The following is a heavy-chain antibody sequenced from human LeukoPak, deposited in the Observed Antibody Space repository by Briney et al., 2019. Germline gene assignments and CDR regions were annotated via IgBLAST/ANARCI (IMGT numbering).Heavy chain of an antibody. CDR2: IYHGDSDT. V-gene: IGHV5-51*01. J-gene: IGHJ6*02. CDR1: RYSFTIYS. Sequence: GESLKISCMGSRYSFTIYSIGWVRQMPGKGLEWMGIIYHGDSDTRYSPSFQRQVTISADKSISTAYPQWSSMTAPDTAMYYCARIAAPTGNGMAVWGQGTTVTVSS. CDR3: ARIAAPTGNGMAV. D-gene: IGHD6-13*01.